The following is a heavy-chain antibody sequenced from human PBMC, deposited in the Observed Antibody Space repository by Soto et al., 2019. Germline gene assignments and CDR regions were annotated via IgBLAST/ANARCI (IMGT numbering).Heavy chain of an antibody. CDR2: IYYSGST. J-gene: IGHJ6*02. V-gene: IGHV4-39*01. CDR3: ARLKGIAGYYYYYGMDV. D-gene: IGHD6-13*01. CDR1: GGSISSSSYY. Sequence: SETLSLTCTVSGGSISSSSYYWGWIRQPPGKGLEWIGSIYYSGSTYYNPSLKSRVTISVDTSKNQFSLKLSSVTAADMAVYYCARLKGIAGYYYYYGMDVWGQGTTVTVSS.